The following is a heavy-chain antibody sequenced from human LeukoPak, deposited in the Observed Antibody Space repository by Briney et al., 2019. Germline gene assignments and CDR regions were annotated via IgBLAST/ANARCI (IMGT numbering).Heavy chain of an antibody. CDR3: ARASRGYYFDY. Sequence: SVKVSCKASGGTFSSYAISWVRQAPGQGLEWMGRIIPILGIVNYAQKFQGRVTITADKSTSTAYMELSSLRSEDTAVYYCARASRGYYFDYWGQGTLVTVSS. D-gene: IGHD3-22*01. J-gene: IGHJ4*02. CDR1: GGTFSSYA. CDR2: IIPILGIV. V-gene: IGHV1-69*04.